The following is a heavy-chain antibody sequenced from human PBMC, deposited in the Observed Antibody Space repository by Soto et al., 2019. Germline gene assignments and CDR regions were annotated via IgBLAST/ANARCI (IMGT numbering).Heavy chain of an antibody. J-gene: IGHJ6*02. CDR1: GGSISSGDYY. D-gene: IGHD3-10*01. CDR2: IYYSGST. Sequence: QVQLQESGPGLVKPSQTLSLTCTVSGGSISSGDYYWSWIRQPPGKGLEWIGYIYYSGSTYYNPSLKSRVTISVDTSKNQFSLKLSSVTAADTAVYYCASLQGFGELLYYYGMDVWGQGTTVTVSS. CDR3: ASLQGFGELLYYYGMDV. V-gene: IGHV4-30-4*01.